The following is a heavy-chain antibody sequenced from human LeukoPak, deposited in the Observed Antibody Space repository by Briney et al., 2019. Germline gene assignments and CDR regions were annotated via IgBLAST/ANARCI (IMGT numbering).Heavy chain of an antibody. CDR3: ARLGTLAVDY. Sequence: GESLKISCKASGYSFTNYWISWVRQMPGKGLEWMGRIDPSDSYTNYSPSFQGHVTISADKSISTAYLQWSCLKASDTAMFYCARLGTLAVDYWGQGTLVTVSS. CDR1: GYSFTNYW. CDR2: IDPSDSYT. J-gene: IGHJ4*02. V-gene: IGHV5-10-1*01.